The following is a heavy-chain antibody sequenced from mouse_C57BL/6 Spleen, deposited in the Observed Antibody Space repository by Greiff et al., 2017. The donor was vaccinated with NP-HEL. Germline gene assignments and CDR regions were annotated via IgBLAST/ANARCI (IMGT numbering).Heavy chain of an antibody. V-gene: IGHV5-2*01. Sequence: EVHLVESGGGLVQPGESLKLSCESNEYAFPSHDMSWVRKTPEKSLELVAAINSDGGSTNYPDTMKRRSTITRDNTKKTLYLQMISLRSEDTALYYCARLMIKDYAMDYWGQGTSVTVSS. D-gene: IGHD2-4*01. CDR2: INSDGGST. CDR1: EYAFPSHD. J-gene: IGHJ4*01. CDR3: ARLMIKDYAMDY.